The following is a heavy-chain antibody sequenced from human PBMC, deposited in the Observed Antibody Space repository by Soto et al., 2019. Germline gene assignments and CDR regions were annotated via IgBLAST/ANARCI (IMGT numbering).Heavy chain of an antibody. J-gene: IGHJ6*02. V-gene: IGHV1-69*13. CDR3: ARDQRLQDREWGAYYYYGMDV. CDR1: GGTFSSYA. Sequence: ASVKVSCKASGGTFSSYAISWVRQAPGQGLEWMGGIIPIFGTANYAQKFQGRVTITADESTSTAYMELSSLRSEDTAVYYCARDQRLQDREWGAYYYYGMDVWGQGTTVTVSS. CDR2: IIPIFGTA. D-gene: IGHD1-1*01.